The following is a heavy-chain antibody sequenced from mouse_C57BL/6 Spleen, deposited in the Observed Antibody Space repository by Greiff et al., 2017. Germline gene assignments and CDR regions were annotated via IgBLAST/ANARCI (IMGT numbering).Heavy chain of an antibody. CDR2: IGPETGGT. CDR1: GYTFTDYE. V-gene: IGHV1-15*01. J-gene: IGHJ2*01. Sequence: VQLQQSGAELVRPGASVTLSCKASGYTFTDYEMHWVKQTPVHGLEWIGAIGPETGGTAYNQKFKGKAILTADKSSSTAYMELLSLTSEDYAVYYCTNYDYDLSLDYWGQGTTLTVST. D-gene: IGHD2-4*01. CDR3: TNYDYDLSLDY.